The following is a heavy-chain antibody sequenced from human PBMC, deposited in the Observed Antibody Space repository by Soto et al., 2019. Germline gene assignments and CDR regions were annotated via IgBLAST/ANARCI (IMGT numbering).Heavy chain of an antibody. Sequence: EVQLVESGGGLVKPGGSLRLSCAASGFTFSSYSMNWVRQAPGKGLEWVSSISSSSSYIYYADSVKGRFTISRDNAKNSLCLQMNSLRAEDTAVYYCARMGSQRYYYYGMDVWGQGTTVTVSS. J-gene: IGHJ6*02. D-gene: IGHD6-25*01. V-gene: IGHV3-21*01. CDR2: ISSSSSYI. CDR3: ARMGSQRYYYYGMDV. CDR1: GFTFSSYS.